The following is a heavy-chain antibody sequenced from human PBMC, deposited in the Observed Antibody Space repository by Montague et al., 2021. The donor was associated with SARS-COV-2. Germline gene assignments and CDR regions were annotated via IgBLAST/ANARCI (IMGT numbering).Heavy chain of an antibody. CDR1: GGAISTSSFH. D-gene: IGHD1-1*01. Sequence: SETLSLTCTVSGGAISTSSFHWGWVRQSPGKGLEWVATIYFSGSAYYNPSLKSRVSTSIDTSKNKFSLQLISVTAADTAVYYCARHAPFSDNYRRYPFNFDFWGQGTLVTVSS. CDR2: IYFSGSA. CDR3: ARHAPFSDNYRRYPFNFDF. J-gene: IGHJ4*02. V-gene: IGHV4-39*01.